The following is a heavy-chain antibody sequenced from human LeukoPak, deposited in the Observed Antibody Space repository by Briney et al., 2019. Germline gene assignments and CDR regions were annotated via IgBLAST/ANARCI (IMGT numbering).Heavy chain of an antibody. J-gene: IGHJ6*02. Sequence: GASVKVSCKASGYTFTSYGISWVRQAPGKGLEWMGGFDPEDGETIYAQKFQGRVTMTEDTSTDTAYMELSSLRSEDTAVYYCATVQPHYDFWSGYPYGMDVWGQGTTVTVSS. CDR3: ATVQPHYDFWSGYPYGMDV. CDR2: FDPEDGET. CDR1: GYTFTSYG. V-gene: IGHV1-24*01. D-gene: IGHD3-3*01.